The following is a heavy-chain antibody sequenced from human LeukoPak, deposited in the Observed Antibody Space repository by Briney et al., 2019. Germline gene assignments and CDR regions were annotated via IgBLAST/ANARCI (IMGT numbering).Heavy chain of an antibody. D-gene: IGHD1-26*01. J-gene: IGHJ4*02. CDR3: ARDRSGSYGY. V-gene: IGHV3-21*01. CDR1: GFTFSSYS. CDR2: ISSSSSYI. Sequence: GGSLRLSCAASGFTFSSYSMNWVRQAPGKGLEWVSSISSSSSYIYYADSVKGRFTNSRDNAKNSLYLQMNSLRAEDTAVYYCARDRSGSYGYWGQGTLVTVSS.